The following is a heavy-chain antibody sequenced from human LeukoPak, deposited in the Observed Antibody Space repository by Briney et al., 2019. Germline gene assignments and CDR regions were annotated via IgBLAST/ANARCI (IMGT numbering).Heavy chain of an antibody. CDR3: ARGVEPLAANTLAY. CDR1: GFTVITNY. Sequence: GGSLRLSCAASGFTVITNYMTWVRQAPGKGLEWGSVLYSDGNTKYADSVQGRFTISRDNSKNTLYLEMNSLRPDDTAVYYCARGVEPLAANTLAYWGQGTLVTVSS. V-gene: IGHV3-53*01. D-gene: IGHD1-14*01. CDR2: LYSDGNT. J-gene: IGHJ4*02.